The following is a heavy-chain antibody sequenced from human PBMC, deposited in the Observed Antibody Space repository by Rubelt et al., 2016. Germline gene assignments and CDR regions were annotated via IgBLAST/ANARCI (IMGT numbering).Heavy chain of an antibody. CDR3: AGDPSTAFDY. J-gene: IGHJ4*02. Sequence: WYNDYAVSVESRITINPDTSKNQFSLQLNSVTPEDTAVYYCAGDPSTAFDYWGQGTLVTVSS. CDR2: WYN. D-gene: IGHD5/OR15-5a*01. V-gene: IGHV6-1*01.